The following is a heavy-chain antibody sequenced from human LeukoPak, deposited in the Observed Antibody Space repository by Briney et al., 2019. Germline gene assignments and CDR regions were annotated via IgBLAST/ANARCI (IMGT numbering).Heavy chain of an antibody. J-gene: IGHJ4*02. D-gene: IGHD7-27*01. CDR3: ARDFYAGAFGY. V-gene: IGHV3-66*01. CDR1: GFTGNNNH. CDR2: IYSGGST. Sequence: GVSLTLSCSASGFTGNNNHMSWVRQAPGKGLEWVSVIYSGGSTYYAASVKGRVTISRDNSKNTLYLQMNSLRAEDTAVYYCARDFYAGAFGYWGQGTLVTVSS.